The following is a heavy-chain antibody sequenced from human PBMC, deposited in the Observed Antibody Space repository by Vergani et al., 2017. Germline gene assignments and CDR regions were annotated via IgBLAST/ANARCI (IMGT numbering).Heavy chain of an antibody. CDR2: ISWNSGST. Sequence: EVQLVESGGGLVQPGRSLRLSCAASGFTFDDYAMHWVRQAPGKGLEWVSGISWNSGSTGYADSVKGRFTISRDTAKNSLYLQMNSLRAEDTALYYCAKVSGGSFTRGAFDIWGQGTMVTVSS. CDR1: GFTFDDYA. CDR3: AKVSGGSFTRGAFDI. J-gene: IGHJ3*02. V-gene: IGHV3-9*01. D-gene: IGHD2-15*01.